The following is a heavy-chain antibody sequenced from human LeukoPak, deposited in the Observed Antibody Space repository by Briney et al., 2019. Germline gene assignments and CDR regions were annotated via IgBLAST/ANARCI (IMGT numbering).Heavy chain of an antibody. J-gene: IGHJ6*03. CDR3: ARRKWLVRSYYYYMDV. D-gene: IGHD6-19*01. CDR2: ISYDGSNK. V-gene: IGHV3-30*04. Sequence: GRSLRLSCAASGLTFSSYAMHWVRQAPGKGLEWVAVISYDGSNKYYADSVKGRFTISRDNAKNSLYLQMNSLRAEDTAVYYCARRKWLVRSYYYYMDVWGKGTTVTVSS. CDR1: GLTFSSYA.